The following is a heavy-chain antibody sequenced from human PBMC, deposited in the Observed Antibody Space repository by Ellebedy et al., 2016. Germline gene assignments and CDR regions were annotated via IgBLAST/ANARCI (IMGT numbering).Heavy chain of an antibody. CDR1: SYTFTGYY. Sequence: ASVKVSCKASSYTFTGYYMHWVRQAPGQGLEWMGWINPNSGGTNYAQKFQGRVTMTRDTSISTAYMELSRLRSDDTAVYYCARERIVGATIPPDYWGQGTLVTVSS. CDR2: INPNSGGT. CDR3: ARERIVGATIPPDY. D-gene: IGHD1-26*01. J-gene: IGHJ4*02. V-gene: IGHV1-2*02.